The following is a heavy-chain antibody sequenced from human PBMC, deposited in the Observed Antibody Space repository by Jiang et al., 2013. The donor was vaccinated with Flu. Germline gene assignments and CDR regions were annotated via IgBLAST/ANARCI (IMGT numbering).Heavy chain of an antibody. Sequence: GAEVKKPGESLKISCKGSGYSFTSHWIGWVRQMPGKGLEWMGIIYPGDSDTRYSPSFQGQVTISADKSISTAYLQWSSLKASDTAMYYCARMALAAAGIDYYYYGMDVWGKGTTVTVSS. CDR2: IYPGDSDT. J-gene: IGHJ6*04. D-gene: IGHD6-13*01. V-gene: IGHV5-51*01. CDR1: GYSFTSHW. CDR3: ARMALAAAGIDYYYYGMDV.